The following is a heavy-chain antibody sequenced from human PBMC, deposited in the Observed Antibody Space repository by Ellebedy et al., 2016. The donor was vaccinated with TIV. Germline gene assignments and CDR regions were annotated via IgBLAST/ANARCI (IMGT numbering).Heavy chain of an antibody. D-gene: IGHD2-15*01. CDR3: AKDFCTGGSCYPDY. CDR1: GFILSDHY. CDR2: SRHKANSYTT. V-gene: IGHV3-72*01. J-gene: IGHJ4*02. Sequence: GGSLRLXCVASGFILSDHYMDWVRQPPGRGLEWVGRSRHKANSYTTEYAASVKGRFTISRDDSKNSLYLQMNSLKTEDTAVYYCAKDFCTGGSCYPDYWGQGTLVTVSS.